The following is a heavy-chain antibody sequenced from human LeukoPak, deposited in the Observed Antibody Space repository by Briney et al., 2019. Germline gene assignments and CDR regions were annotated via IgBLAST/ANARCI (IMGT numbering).Heavy chain of an antibody. CDR2: ISYDGSNK. D-gene: IGHD6-13*01. CDR3: AKDGIAAAGTLDY. Sequence: GRSLRLSCAASGFTFSSYGMHWVRQAPGKGLEWVAVISYDGSNKYYADSVEGRFTTSRDNSKNTLYLQMNSLRVEDTAVYYCAKDGIAAAGTLDYWGQGTLVTVSS. V-gene: IGHV3-30*18. CDR1: GFTFSSYG. J-gene: IGHJ4*02.